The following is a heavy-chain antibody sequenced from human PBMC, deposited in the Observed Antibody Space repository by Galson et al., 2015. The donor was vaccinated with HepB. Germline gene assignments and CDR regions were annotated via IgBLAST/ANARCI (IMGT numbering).Heavy chain of an antibody. Sequence: SLRLSCAASGFTFSSYGMHWVRQAPGKGLEWVAVISYDGSNKYYADSVKGRFTISRDNSKNTLYLQMNSLRAEDTAVYYCAKDLTTRGSLYSSSWWGQGTLVTVSS. D-gene: IGHD6-13*01. CDR3: AKDLTTRGSLYSSSW. J-gene: IGHJ4*02. CDR2: ISYDGSNK. V-gene: IGHV3-30*18. CDR1: GFTFSSYG.